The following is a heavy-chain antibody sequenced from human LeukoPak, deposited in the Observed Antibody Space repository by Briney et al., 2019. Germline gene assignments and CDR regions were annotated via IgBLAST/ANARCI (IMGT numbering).Heavy chain of an antibody. CDR3: ARDRGTWNDDGFDY. D-gene: IGHD1-1*01. V-gene: IGHV4-39*07. CDR1: SGSVNSRPYF. Sequence: SETLSLTCTVSSGSVNSRPYFWGWIRQPPGQGLEWIGSIYYSGSTYYNPSLKSRVTMSVDTSKNQFSLKLSSVTAADTAVYYCARDRGTWNDDGFDYWGQGTLVTVSS. J-gene: IGHJ4*02. CDR2: IYYSGST.